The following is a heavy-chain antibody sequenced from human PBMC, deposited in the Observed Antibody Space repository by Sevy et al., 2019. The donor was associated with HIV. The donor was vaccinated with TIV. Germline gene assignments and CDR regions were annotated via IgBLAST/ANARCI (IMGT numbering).Heavy chain of an antibody. CDR3: TRNSR. Sequence: GGSLRLSCRGSGFTFSSYWMSWVRRAPGKGLEWVANINTDGSVKSYVDSVRGRFTISRDNAKRSLYLQMISLTTEDTAVYYCTRNSRWGQRTLVTVSS. CDR1: GFTFSSYW. CDR2: INTDGSVK. V-gene: IGHV3-7*01. J-gene: IGHJ4*02.